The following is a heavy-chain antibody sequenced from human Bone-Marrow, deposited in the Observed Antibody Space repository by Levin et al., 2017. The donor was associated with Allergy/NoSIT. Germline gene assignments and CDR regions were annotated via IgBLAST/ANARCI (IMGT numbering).Heavy chain of an antibody. V-gene: IGHV4-59*01. CDR2: IKNSGTT. CDR3: ASLGYTISYYDYAMDG. Sequence: GSLRLSCSVSGGSISNSYWSWIRQAPGKGLEWIGYIKNSGTTKYNPSLNSRVTISADTSQHPVSLRLTSATAPHTAPYYCASLGYTISYYDYAMDGWGKGTTVTVSS. CDR1: GGSISNSY. J-gene: IGHJ6*04. D-gene: IGHD5-12*01.